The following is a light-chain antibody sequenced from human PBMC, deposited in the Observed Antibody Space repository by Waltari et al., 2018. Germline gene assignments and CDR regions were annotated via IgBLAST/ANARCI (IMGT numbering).Light chain of an antibody. Sequence: DIVMTQSPDSLAVSLGERATLNCKSSQSVFYSRNNKNYLAWYQQKPGQPPKLLLYWASTRESGVPDRFSGSGSGTDFTLSISTLQAEDVAVYYCQQSYTTPFTFGPGTTVDIK. CDR3: QQSYTTPFT. CDR2: WAS. CDR1: QSVFYSRNNKNY. V-gene: IGKV4-1*01. J-gene: IGKJ3*01.